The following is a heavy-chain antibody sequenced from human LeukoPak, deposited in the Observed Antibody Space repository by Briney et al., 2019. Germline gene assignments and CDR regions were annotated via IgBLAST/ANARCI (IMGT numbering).Heavy chain of an antibody. CDR1: GYTFTSYD. CDR3: ARGGRHCTNGVCYPITVLGP. J-gene: IGHJ5*02. V-gene: IGHV1-8*01. CDR2: MNPNSGNT. Sequence: ASVKVSCKASGYTFTSYDINWVRQATGQGLEWMGWMNPNSGNTGYAQKFQGRVTMTRNTSISTAYMELSSLRSEDTAVYYCARGGRHCTNGVCYPITVLGPWGQGTLVTVSS. D-gene: IGHD2-8*01.